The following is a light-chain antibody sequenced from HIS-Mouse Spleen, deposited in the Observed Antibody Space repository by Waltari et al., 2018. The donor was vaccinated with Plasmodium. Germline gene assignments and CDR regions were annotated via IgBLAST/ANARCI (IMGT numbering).Light chain of an antibody. J-gene: IGLJ3*02. CDR3: CSYAGSSTNWV. CDR2: EGS. CDR1: SSDFGSYNL. V-gene: IGLV2-23*01. Sequence: QSALTQPASVSGSPGQSITISCPGTSSDFGSYNLVSWYQQHPGKAPKLMIYEGSTRPSGVSNRFSGSKSGNTASLTISGLQAEDEADYYCCSYAGSSTNWVFGGGTKLTVL.